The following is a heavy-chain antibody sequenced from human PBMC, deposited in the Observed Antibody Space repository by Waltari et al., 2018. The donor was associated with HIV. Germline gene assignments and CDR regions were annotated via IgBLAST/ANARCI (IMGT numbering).Heavy chain of an antibody. Sequence: QVQLQESGPGLVKPSQTLSPTCTVSGGSISSGDYYWSWIRQPPGKGLEWIGYIYYSGSTYYNPSLKSRVTISVDTSKNQFSLKLSSVSAADTAVYYCARAGSVFGTSPYGMDVWGQGTTVTVSS. CDR2: IYYSGST. CDR1: GGSISSGDYY. D-gene: IGHD2-2*01. V-gene: IGHV4-30-4*01. J-gene: IGHJ6*02. CDR3: ARAGSVFGTSPYGMDV.